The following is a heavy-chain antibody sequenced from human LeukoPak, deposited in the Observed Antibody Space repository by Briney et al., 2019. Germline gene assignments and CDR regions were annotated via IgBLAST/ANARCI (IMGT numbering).Heavy chain of an antibody. CDR3: AISSPTLRAAFDI. CDR1: GGSISSGSYY. Sequence: PSETLSLTCTVSGGSISSGSYYWSWIRQPAGKGLEWIGRIYISGSTNYNPSLKSRVTISIDTSKNQFSLKLSSVTAADTAVYYCAISSPTLRAAFDIWGQGTMVTVSS. J-gene: IGHJ3*02. D-gene: IGHD6-6*01. V-gene: IGHV4-61*02. CDR2: IYISGST.